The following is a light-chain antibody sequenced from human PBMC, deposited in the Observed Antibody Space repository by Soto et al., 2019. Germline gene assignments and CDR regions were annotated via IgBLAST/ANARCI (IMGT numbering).Light chain of an antibody. CDR3: QQYKSYSRT. CDR1: QTISSW. CDR2: EAS. Sequence: DIQMTQSPSTLSASVGDRVTITCRASQTISSWLAWYQQKPGQVPKLLIYEASSLETGVPSRFSGSGSGTEFTLTISSLQPEDFATYYCQQYKSYSRTFGQGTKVETK. J-gene: IGKJ1*01. V-gene: IGKV1-5*03.